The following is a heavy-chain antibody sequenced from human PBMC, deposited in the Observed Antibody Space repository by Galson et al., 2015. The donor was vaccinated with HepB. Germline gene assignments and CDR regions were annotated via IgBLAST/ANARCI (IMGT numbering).Heavy chain of an antibody. D-gene: IGHD6-13*01. CDR3: ARGIAAAGHNWFDP. J-gene: IGHJ5*02. V-gene: IGHV1-69*02. CDR2: IIPILGIA. Sequence: SCKASGGTFSSYTISWVRQAPGQGLEWMGRIIPILGIANYAQKFQGRVTITADKSTSTAYMELSSLRSEDTAVYYCARGIAAAGHNWFDPWGQGTLVTVSS. CDR1: GGTFSSYT.